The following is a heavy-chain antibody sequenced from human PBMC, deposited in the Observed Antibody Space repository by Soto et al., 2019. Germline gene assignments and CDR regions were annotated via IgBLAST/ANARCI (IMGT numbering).Heavy chain of an antibody. Sequence: GGSLRLSCAASGFTFSSYAMSWVRQAPGKGLEWVSAISGSGGSTYYADSVKGRFTISRDNSKNTLYLQMNSLRAEDTAVYYCAKDLGRYFDWLGYYFDYWGQGTLVTVSS. CDR1: GFTFSSYA. J-gene: IGHJ4*02. V-gene: IGHV3-23*01. CDR3: AKDLGRYFDWLGYYFDY. D-gene: IGHD3-9*01. CDR2: ISGSGGST.